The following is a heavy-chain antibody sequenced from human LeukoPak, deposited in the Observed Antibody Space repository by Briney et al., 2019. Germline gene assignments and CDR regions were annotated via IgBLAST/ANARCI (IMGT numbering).Heavy chain of an antibody. CDR2: ISGSGGST. J-gene: IGHJ1*01. CDR1: GFTFSSYA. CDR3: AKANYCSSTSRRRTLSEYFQH. D-gene: IGHD2-2*01. V-gene: IGHV3-23*01. Sequence: PGGSLRLSCAASGFTFSSYAMSWVRQAPGKGLEWVSAISGSGGSTYYADSVKGRFTISRDNSKNTLYLQMNSLRAEDTAVYYCAKANYCSSTSRRRTLSEYFQHWGQGTLVTVSS.